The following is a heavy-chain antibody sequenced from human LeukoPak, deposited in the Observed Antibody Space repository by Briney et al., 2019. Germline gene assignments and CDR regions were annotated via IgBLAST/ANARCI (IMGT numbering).Heavy chain of an antibody. CDR2: INPSGGST. D-gene: IGHD5-12*01. J-gene: IGHJ4*02. CDR3: ARARGHYFDY. V-gene: IGHV1-46*01. CDR1: GYTFTSYY. Sequence: GASVKVSCKASGYTFTSYYMHWVRQAPGQGLEWMGIINPSGGSTSYAQKFQGRVTMTTDTSTSTAYMELRSLRSDDTAVYYCARARGHYFDYWGQGTLVTVSS.